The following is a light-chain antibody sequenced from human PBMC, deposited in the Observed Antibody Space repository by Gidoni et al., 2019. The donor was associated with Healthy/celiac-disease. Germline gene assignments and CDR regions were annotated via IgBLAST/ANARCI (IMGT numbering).Light chain of an antibody. CDR2: GAS. CDR1: QSVSSSY. J-gene: IGKJ3*01. CDR3: QQYGSSPLFT. V-gene: IGKV3-20*01. Sequence: EIVLTPSPGTLSLSPGERATLSCRASQSVSSSYLAWYQQKPGQAPRLLIYGASSRATGLPDRFSGSGSGTDFTLTISRLEPEDFAVYYCQQYGSSPLFTFGPGTKVDIK.